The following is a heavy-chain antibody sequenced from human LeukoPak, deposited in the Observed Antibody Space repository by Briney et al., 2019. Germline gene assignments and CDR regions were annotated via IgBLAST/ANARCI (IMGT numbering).Heavy chain of an antibody. CDR2: ISGSSSYI. Sequence: GGSLRLSCAASGFTFSSYDMNWVRQAPGKGLEWVSSISGSSSYIFYTDSVKGRFTISRDNAKNSLYLQMSSLRAEDTAVYYCARDFGPFDPWGQGTLVTVSS. D-gene: IGHD3-10*01. V-gene: IGHV3-21*01. CDR1: GFTFSSYD. CDR3: ARDFGPFDP. J-gene: IGHJ5*02.